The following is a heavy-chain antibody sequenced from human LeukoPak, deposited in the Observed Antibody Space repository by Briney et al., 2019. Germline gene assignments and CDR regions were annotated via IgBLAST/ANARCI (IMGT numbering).Heavy chain of an antibody. V-gene: IGHV5-51*01. Sequence: GEPLKISCKGSGYSFTNYWIGWVRQTPGKGLEWMGIINPDDSEIKYSPSFQGQVTISAGKSISTAYLQWSSLKASDTAMYYCARLLVTGSLYYYYGMDVWGQGTTVTVSS. CDR2: INPDDSEI. J-gene: IGHJ6*02. CDR1: GYSFTNYW. CDR3: ARLLVTGSLYYYYGMDV. D-gene: IGHD2-21*02.